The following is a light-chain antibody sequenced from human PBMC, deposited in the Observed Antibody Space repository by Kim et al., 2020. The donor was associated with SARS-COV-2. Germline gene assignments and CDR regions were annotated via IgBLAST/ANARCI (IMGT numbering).Light chain of an antibody. J-gene: IGLJ2*01. CDR2: QDN. CDR1: KLGDKY. V-gene: IGLV3-1*01. CDR3: QAWDSRSYVV. Sequence: SSELTQPPSVSVSPGQTASITCSGDKLGDKYAYWYQQKPGQSPVVVIYQDNKRPSGIPELFSGSNSGHTATLTISGTQAMDEADYYCQAWDSRSYVVFGGGTQLTVL.